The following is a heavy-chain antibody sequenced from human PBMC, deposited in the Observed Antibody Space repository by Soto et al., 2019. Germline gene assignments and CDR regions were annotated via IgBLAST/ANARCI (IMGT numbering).Heavy chain of an antibody. CDR2: KSWDGSDE. Sequence: QVQLMQSGGGVVQPGRSLRLSCAASGFTFSHYGMHWVRQAPGKGLEWVAVKSWDGSDEFYADSVKGRFTISRDNSNNMFYLQMNGLRTEDTAVYYCAKEGCSGGICYGFDDWGQGTLVTVSS. CDR3: AKEGCSGGICYGFDD. D-gene: IGHD2-15*01. CDR1: GFTFSHYG. V-gene: IGHV3-30*18. J-gene: IGHJ4*02.